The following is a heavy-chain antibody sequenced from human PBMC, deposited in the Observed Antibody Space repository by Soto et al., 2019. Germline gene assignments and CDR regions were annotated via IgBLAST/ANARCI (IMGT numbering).Heavy chain of an antibody. CDR2: ISYDGSNK. CDR3: AKRGYGDDYSVYYFDY. D-gene: IGHD4-17*01. J-gene: IGHJ4*02. V-gene: IGHV3-30*18. CDR1: GFTFSSYG. Sequence: GGSLRLSCAASGFTFSSYGMHWVRQAPGKGLEWVAVISYDGSNKYYADSVKGRFTISRDNSKNTLYLQMNSLRAEDTAVYYCAKRGYGDDYSVYYFDYWGQGTLVTVSS.